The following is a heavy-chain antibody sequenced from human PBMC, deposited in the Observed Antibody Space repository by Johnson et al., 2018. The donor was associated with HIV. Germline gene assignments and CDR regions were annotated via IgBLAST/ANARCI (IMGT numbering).Heavy chain of an antibody. CDR3: AKDSYESSGYPWSIFRS. D-gene: IGHD3-22*01. Sequence: VQLVESGGGLVQPGGSLRLSCAASGFTVSSNYMSWVRQAPGKGLEWVSVIYSGGSTYYADSVKGRFTISRDNSKNTLYLQMNSLRAEDTAVYYCAKDSYESSGYPWSIFRSWGQGTLVTVSS. J-gene: IGHJ3*01. CDR1: GFTVSSNY. V-gene: IGHV3-66*02. CDR2: IYSGGST.